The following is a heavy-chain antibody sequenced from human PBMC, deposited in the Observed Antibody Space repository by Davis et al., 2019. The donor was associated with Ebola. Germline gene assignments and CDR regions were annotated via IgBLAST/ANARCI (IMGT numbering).Heavy chain of an antibody. J-gene: IGHJ4*02. Sequence: ASVKVSCKASGYTFTGYYMHWVRQAPGQGLEWMGWINPNSGGPNYAQKFQGWVTMTRDTSTSTVYMELSSLRSEDTAVYYCARDLPSGYCSGGSCYLAYAFDYWGQGTLVTVSS. CDR2: INPNSGGP. CDR3: ARDLPSGYCSGGSCYLAYAFDY. CDR1: GYTFTGYY. D-gene: IGHD2-15*01. V-gene: IGHV1-2*04.